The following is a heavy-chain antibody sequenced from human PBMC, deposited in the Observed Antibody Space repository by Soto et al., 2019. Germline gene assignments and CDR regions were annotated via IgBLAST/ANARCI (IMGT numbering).Heavy chain of an antibody. V-gene: IGHV3-73*01. Sequence: GSLRRSCAASVFTGSGSAMHWVRQASGKGLEWVGRIRSKANSYATAYAASVKGRFTISRDDPKNTAYLQMNSLKTEDTAVYYCKAVVVPAADYGTDVWGQGTTVTVSS. CDR3: KAVVVPAADYGTDV. CDR1: VFTGSGSA. CDR2: IRSKANSYAT. J-gene: IGHJ6*02. D-gene: IGHD2-2*01.